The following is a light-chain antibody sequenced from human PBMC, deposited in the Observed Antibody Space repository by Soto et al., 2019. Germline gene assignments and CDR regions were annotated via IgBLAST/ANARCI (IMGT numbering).Light chain of an antibody. CDR2: GAF. V-gene: IGKV3-15*01. CDR1: QSVSAN. CDR3: QQYNNWPRT. J-gene: IGKJ1*01. Sequence: ETVMTQSPGTMSVSPGERATLSCRASQSVSANLAWYQQKPGQAPRLLIYGAFTRATDIPDRFSGSGSGTEFTLTISRLQSEDSAVYYCQQYNNWPRTFGQGTKVDIK.